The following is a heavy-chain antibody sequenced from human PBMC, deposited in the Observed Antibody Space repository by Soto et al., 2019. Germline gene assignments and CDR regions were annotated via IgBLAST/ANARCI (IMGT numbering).Heavy chain of an antibody. J-gene: IGHJ2*01. D-gene: IGHD2-2*01. CDR1: SGSTSTNNW. Sequence: QVQLQESGPGLVEPSGTLSLTCADSSGSTSTNNWWSRARQPPGKGLEWIGEVSHSGSTNYNPSLKSRVSISVDKSKNQCSLKLNSVSAADTAVYYCATGGSYCSTTGCLYWYLDLWGRGTLVSVSS. CDR2: VSHSGST. V-gene: IGHV4-4*02. CDR3: ATGGSYCSTTGCLYWYLDL.